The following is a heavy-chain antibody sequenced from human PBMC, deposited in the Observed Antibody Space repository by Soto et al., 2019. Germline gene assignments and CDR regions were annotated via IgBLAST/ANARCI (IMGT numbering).Heavy chain of an antibody. V-gene: IGHV3-33*01. Sequence: PGGLLLLSGASSGFTFSSYGMHWVRQAPGRGLERAEATRNEGSNQNYADSVKGRFTISRDNSKNTLYLQMNSLRAEETAVYYCARAFKDIVVVTAAIHERYYGMDVWGQGTPVTVSS. CDR2: TRNEGSNQ. CDR3: ARAFKDIVVVTAAIHERYYGMDV. CDR1: GFTFSSYG. D-gene: IGHD2-2*02. J-gene: IGHJ6*01.